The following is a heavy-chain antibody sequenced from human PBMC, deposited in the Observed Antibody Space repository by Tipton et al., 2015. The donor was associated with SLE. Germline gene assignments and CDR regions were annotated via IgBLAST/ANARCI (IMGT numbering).Heavy chain of an antibody. Sequence: LRLSCNVSGVSISSSYWSWIRQPAGKGLEWIGRIYTSGATDDNPSLKSRVTMSVDMSKNQIFLKMTSVTAADSAVYFCARIIAGHGDAFDVWGQGTMVTVSS. J-gene: IGHJ3*01. CDR3: ARIIAGHGDAFDV. V-gene: IGHV4-4*07. CDR1: GVSISSSY. CDR2: IYTSGAT.